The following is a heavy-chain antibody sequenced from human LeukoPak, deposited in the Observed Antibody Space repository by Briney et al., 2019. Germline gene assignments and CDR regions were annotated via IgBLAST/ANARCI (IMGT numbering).Heavy chain of an antibody. CDR3: ATTNDGGGYQWGDFFDF. Sequence: SVKVSCKASGGTFSSHAISWVRQAPGQGLEWMGRIIPNLGTTNRAQNFQDRVTLTADKSTNTAYMELTSLTSDDTAVYYCATTNDGGGYQWGDFFDFWGQGTLVTVSP. V-gene: IGHV1-69*04. D-gene: IGHD3-22*01. CDR1: GGTFSSHA. CDR2: IIPNLGTT. J-gene: IGHJ4*02.